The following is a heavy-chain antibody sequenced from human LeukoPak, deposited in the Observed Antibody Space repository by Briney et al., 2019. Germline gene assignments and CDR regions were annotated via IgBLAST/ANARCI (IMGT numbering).Heavy chain of an antibody. D-gene: IGHD4-17*01. CDR1: GGTFSSFA. J-gene: IGHJ4*02. CDR2: IIPIFGTA. Sequence: SVKVSCKASGGTFSSFAISWGRQAPGQGLEWMGRIIPIFGTANYAQKFQGRVTITTDESTSTAYMELSSLRSDDTAVYYCARDRDDYGDYLYYFDYWRQGTLVTVSS. V-gene: IGHV1-69*05. CDR3: ARDRDDYGDYLYYFDY.